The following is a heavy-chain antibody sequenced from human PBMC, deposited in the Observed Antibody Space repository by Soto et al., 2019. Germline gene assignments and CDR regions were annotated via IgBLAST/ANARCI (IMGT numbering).Heavy chain of an antibody. D-gene: IGHD4-17*01. CDR1: GGSISSSSYY. CDR3: ATSTPEDGDYLVMFDY. Sequence: SETLSLTCTVSGGSISSSSYYWGWIRQPPGKGLEWIGSIYYSGSTYYNPSLKSRVTISVDTSKNQFSLKLSSVTAADTAVYYCATSTPEDGDYLVMFDYWGQGTLVTVSS. CDR2: IYYSGST. J-gene: IGHJ4*02. V-gene: IGHV4-39*01.